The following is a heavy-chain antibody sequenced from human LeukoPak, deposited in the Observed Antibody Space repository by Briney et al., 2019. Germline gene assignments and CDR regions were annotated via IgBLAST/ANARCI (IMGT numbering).Heavy chain of an antibody. J-gene: IGHJ1*01. D-gene: IGHD6-13*01. CDR3: SKGTPGIAAAGTGYFQH. CDR1: GFTFSTYG. Sequence: PGGSLRLSCAASGFTFSTYGMHWVRQAPGKELGWVAVISSDGSNKYSADSVKGRFTISRDNSKNTLYLQMNSLRAEDTAAYYCSKGTPGIAAAGTGYFQHWGQGTLVTVSS. CDR2: ISSDGSNK. V-gene: IGHV3-30*18.